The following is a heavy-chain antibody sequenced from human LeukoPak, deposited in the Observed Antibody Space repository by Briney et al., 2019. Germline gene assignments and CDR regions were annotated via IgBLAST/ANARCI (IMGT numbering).Heavy chain of an antibody. D-gene: IGHD6-13*01. J-gene: IGHJ5*02. V-gene: IGHV6-1*01. Sequence: SQTLSLTCAISGDSVSSNSAAWNWNRQSPSRGLEWLGRTYYRSKWYNDYAVSVKSRITINPDTSRNQFSLQLNSVTPEDTAVYYCARSLQQQLVHWFDPWGEGTLVTVYS. CDR2: TYYRSKWYN. CDR1: GDSVSSNSAA. CDR3: ARSLQQQLVHWFDP.